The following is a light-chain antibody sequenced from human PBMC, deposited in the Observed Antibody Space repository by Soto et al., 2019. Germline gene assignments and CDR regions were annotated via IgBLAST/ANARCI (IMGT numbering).Light chain of an antibody. V-gene: IGLV2-23*01. CDR3: CSYAGRSLYV. Sequence: QSALTQPASVSGSPGQSITISCTGTSNDVGSYNLVSWYQHHPGKAPKLMIYEGSKRPSGVSNRFSGSKSGNTASLTISGIQAEDEADYYCCSYAGRSLYVFGTGTNGTVL. CDR1: SNDVGSYNL. CDR2: EGS. J-gene: IGLJ1*01.